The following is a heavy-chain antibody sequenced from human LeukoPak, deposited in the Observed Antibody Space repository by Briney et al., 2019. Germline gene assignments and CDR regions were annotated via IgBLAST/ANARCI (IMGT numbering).Heavy chain of an antibody. D-gene: IGHD5-12*01. CDR1: GFTFGTHW. CDR3: ARDLGYGSHYYYLDV. CDR2: INSAGRST. V-gene: IGHV3-74*01. J-gene: IGHJ6*03. Sequence: PGGPLRLSCAASGFTFGTHWMHWVRQAPGKGLVWVSRINSAGRSTTYADSVKGRFTSSRDNAKNTLYLQMNSLTVEDTAVYYCARDLGYGSHYYYLDVWGTGTTVTVSS.